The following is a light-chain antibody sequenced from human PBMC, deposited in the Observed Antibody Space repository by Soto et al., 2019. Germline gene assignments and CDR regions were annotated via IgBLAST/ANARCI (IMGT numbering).Light chain of an antibody. J-gene: IGLJ3*02. CDR3: QSFDSSLSGWV. Sequence: QSVLTQPPSVSAAPGQRVTISCTGSSSNIGAGYDVQWYQQLPGTAPKLLVSGDTNRPSGVPDRFSGSRSGTSASLAITGLRAEDEADYYCQSFDSSLSGWVFGGGTKLTVL. CDR1: SSNIGAGYD. V-gene: IGLV1-40*01. CDR2: GDT.